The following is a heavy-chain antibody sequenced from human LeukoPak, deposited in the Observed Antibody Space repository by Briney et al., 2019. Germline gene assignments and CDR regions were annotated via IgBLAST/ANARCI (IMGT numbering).Heavy chain of an antibody. CDR2: INWNGGST. J-gene: IGHJ3*02. Sequence: PGGSLRLSCAASGFTFYNYGMSWVRQAPGKGLEWFSDINWNGGSTGYADSVKGRFTISRDNAKNSLYLQMNSLRAEDTALYYCARIDTYYYDSSGYYSAFDIWGQGTIVTVSS. CDR3: ARIDTYYYDSSGYYSAFDI. V-gene: IGHV3-20*04. CDR1: GFTFYNYG. D-gene: IGHD3-22*01.